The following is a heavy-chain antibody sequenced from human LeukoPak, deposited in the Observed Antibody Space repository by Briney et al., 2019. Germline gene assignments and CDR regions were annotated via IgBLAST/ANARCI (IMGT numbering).Heavy chain of an antibody. V-gene: IGHV3-7*01. J-gene: IGHJ6*03. CDR3: SGGSGWLMDV. Sequence: GGSLRLSCSASGFTFSRYWMSWVRQAPGKGLEWVANIKKDGSETKYVDSLRGRFTISRDNAKNSLYLQINGLTVEDTAVYYCSGGSGWLMDVWGKGTTVTVSS. CDR2: IKKDGSET. D-gene: IGHD6-19*01. CDR1: GFTFSRYW.